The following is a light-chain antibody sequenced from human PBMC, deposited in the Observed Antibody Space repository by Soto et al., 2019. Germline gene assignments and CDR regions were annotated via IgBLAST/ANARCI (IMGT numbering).Light chain of an antibody. CDR3: MQALQTPPT. J-gene: IGKJ4*01. CDR2: LGS. Sequence: DFVMTQSPLSLPVTPGEPASISCRSSQSLLHSNGYNYLGWYLQKPGQSPQLLIYLGSNLASGVPDRVIGSGSGTDFTLKISRVEAADVGVYYCMQALQTPPTFGGGTKVEIK. V-gene: IGKV2-28*01. CDR1: QSLLHSNGYNY.